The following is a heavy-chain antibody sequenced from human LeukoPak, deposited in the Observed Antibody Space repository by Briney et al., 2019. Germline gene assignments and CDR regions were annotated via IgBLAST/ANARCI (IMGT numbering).Heavy chain of an antibody. CDR2: IYQSGST. Sequence: SEPLSLTCTLSVGSINSYYWSWIRHTPGKGLEWIGSIYQSGSTNYNPSLKSRVTISVDVSKNHFSLKVYSVTAADTAVYYCARGPDDYGDSRYFDYWGHGTLVTVSS. J-gene: IGHJ4*01. D-gene: IGHD4-17*01. CDR3: ARGPDDYGDSRYFDY. V-gene: IGHV4-59*01. CDR1: VGSINSYY.